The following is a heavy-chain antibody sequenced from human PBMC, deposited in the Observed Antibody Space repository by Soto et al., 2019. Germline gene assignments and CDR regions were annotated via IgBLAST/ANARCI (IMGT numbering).Heavy chain of an antibody. J-gene: IGHJ4*02. CDR3: ARGSYGSGRGDY. D-gene: IGHD3-10*01. Sequence: SETLSLTCGVYGGSFSDYYWSWIRQTPGKGLEWIGEITHSGSTNYNPSLKSRVTMSVDTSKNQFSLNLNSVTVADTAVYYCARGSYGSGRGDYWGQGTQVTVSS. CDR1: GGSFSDYY. V-gene: IGHV4-34*01. CDR2: ITHSGST.